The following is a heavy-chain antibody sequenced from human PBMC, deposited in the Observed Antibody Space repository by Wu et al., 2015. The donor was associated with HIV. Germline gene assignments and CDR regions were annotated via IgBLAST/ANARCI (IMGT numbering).Heavy chain of an antibody. J-gene: IGHJ4*02. V-gene: IGHV1-18*01. CDR3: ARGHYYDTSSSPMY. Sequence: VQLVQSGGEVKKPGASVKVACKSSGYIFSDFGIHWVRQGPGEGLEWMGWISAQNGNRKYAQKFQGRVTMTTETSSSTAYMELRSLRSDDTAMCFCARGHYYDTSSSPMYWGPGTRVVVSS. CDR2: ISAQNGNR. CDR1: GYIFSDFG. D-gene: IGHD3-22*01.